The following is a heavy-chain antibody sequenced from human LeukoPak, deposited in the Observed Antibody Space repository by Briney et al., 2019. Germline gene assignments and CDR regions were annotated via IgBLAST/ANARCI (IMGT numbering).Heavy chain of an antibody. Sequence: ASVKVSCKASGYTFTSYGISWVRQAPGQGLEWMGWISAYNGNTNYAQKLQGRVTMTTDTSTSAAYMELRSLRSDDTAVCYCARNQLGYCSSTSCHAFDIWGQGTMVTVSS. V-gene: IGHV1-18*01. CDR3: ARNQLGYCSSTSCHAFDI. D-gene: IGHD2-2*01. CDR2: ISAYNGNT. CDR1: GYTFTSYG. J-gene: IGHJ3*02.